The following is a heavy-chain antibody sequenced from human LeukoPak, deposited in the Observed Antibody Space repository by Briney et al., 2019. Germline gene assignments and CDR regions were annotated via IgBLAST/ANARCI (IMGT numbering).Heavy chain of an antibody. CDR2: IYYSGST. CDR3: ARDLGFRAWFDP. V-gene: IGHV4-39*07. D-gene: IGHD7-27*01. Sequence: SETLSLTCTVSGGSISSSSYYWGWIRQPPGKGLEWIGSIYYSGSTYYNPSLKSRVTISVDTSKNQFSLKLSSVTAADTAVYYCARDLGFRAWFDPWGQGTLVTVSS. J-gene: IGHJ5*02. CDR1: GGSISSSSYY.